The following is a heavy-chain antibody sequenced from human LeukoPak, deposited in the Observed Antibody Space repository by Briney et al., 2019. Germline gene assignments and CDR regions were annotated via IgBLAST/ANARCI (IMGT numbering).Heavy chain of an antibody. CDR3: ARVVGSSGWYDY. CDR2: IPYDGSNK. CDR1: GFTFSSYA. J-gene: IGHJ4*02. V-gene: IGHV3-30*04. Sequence: PGRSLRLSCAASGFTFSSYAMRWVRQAPGKGLEWVAVIPYDGSNKYYADSVKGRFTISRDNSKNTLYLQMNSLRAEDTAVYYCARVVGSSGWYDYWGQGTLVTVSS. D-gene: IGHD6-19*01.